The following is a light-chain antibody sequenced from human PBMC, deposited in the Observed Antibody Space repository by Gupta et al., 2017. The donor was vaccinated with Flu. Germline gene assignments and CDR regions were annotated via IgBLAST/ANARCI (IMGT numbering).Light chain of an antibody. CDR1: NSDIGDYNH. Sequence: QSALTQLASVSGSPGQSITIPCTGTNSDIGDYNHVSWYQQYHGKAPKLLIYGVSSRPSGVSNRFPGSKSGNTASLTISGLQAEDEAHYFCCSYRAGNTHVFRTGSKVTVL. CDR2: GVS. V-gene: IGLV2-14*03. J-gene: IGLJ1*01. CDR3: CSYRAGNTHV.